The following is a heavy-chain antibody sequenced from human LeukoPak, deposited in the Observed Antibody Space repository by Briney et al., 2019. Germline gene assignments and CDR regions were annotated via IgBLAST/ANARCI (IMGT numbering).Heavy chain of an antibody. D-gene: IGHD2-15*01. CDR3: ARGVCSGGSCYFLFDY. Sequence: SETLSLTCTVSGGSISSSAYHWGWIRQPPGKGLEWIGEINHSGSTNYNPSLKSRVTISVDTSKNQFSLKLSSVTAADTAVYYCARGVCSGGSCYFLFDYWGQGTLVTVSS. CDR1: GGSISSSAYH. J-gene: IGHJ4*02. V-gene: IGHV4-39*07. CDR2: INHSGST.